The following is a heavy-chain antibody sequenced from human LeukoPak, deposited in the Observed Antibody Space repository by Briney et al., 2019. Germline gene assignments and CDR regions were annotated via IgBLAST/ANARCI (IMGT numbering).Heavy chain of an antibody. V-gene: IGHV1-2*02. CDR2: INPNSGGT. Sequence: ASVKVSCKASGYTFTGYYMHWVRQAPGQGLEWMGWINPNSGGTNYAQKFQGRVTMTRDTSISTAYMELSRLRSDDTAVYYCARARRITIFGVVINYNWFDPWGQGTLVTVSS. CDR1: GYTFTGYY. D-gene: IGHD3-3*01. CDR3: ARARRITIFGVVINYNWFDP. J-gene: IGHJ5*02.